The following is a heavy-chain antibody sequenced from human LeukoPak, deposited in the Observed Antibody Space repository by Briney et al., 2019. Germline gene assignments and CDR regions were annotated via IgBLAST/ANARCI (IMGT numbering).Heavy chain of an antibody. CDR1: GFTFSSYW. CDR3: ARDEINYYDSSGYSDY. V-gene: IGHV3-7*01. J-gene: IGHJ4*02. Sequence: GGSLRLSCAASGFTFSSYWMSWVRQAPGKGLEWVANIKQDGSEKYYVDSVKGRFTISRDNAKNSLYLQMNSLRAEDTAVYYCARDEINYYDSSGYSDYWGQGTLVTVSS. CDR2: IKQDGSEK. D-gene: IGHD3-22*01.